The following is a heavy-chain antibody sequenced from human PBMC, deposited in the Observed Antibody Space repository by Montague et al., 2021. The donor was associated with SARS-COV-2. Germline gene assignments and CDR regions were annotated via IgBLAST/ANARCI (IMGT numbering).Heavy chain of an antibody. CDR1: GGSISNSSYY. D-gene: IGHD4-23*01. CDR3: ARLVETDYYYYGMDV. J-gene: IGHJ6*02. V-gene: IGHV4-39*01. Sequence: SETLSLTCTVSGGSISNSSYYWGWIRQPPGKGLEWIGSIYYSGSTYYNPSLKSRVTISVDTSKNQFSLKLSSVTAADTAVYYCARLVETDYYYYGMDVWGQGTTVTVSS. CDR2: IYYSGST.